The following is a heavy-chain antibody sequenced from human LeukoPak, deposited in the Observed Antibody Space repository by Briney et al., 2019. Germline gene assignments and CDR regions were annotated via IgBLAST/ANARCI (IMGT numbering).Heavy chain of an antibody. CDR2: ISYDGSNK. CDR1: GFTFSSYA. Sequence: AGGSLRLSCAASGFTFSSYAMHWVRQAPGKGLEWVAVISYDGSNKYYADSVKGRFTISRDNSKNTLYLQMNSLRAEDTAVYYCAKEDSSSWYGAIYYYYYGMDVWGQGTTVTVSS. CDR3: AKEDSSSWYGAIYYYYYGMDV. J-gene: IGHJ6*02. D-gene: IGHD6-13*01. V-gene: IGHV3-30-3*01.